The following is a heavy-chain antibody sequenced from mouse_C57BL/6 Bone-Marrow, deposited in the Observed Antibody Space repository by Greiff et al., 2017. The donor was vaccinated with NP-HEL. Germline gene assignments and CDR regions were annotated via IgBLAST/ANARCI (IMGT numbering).Heavy chain of an antibody. J-gene: IGHJ4*01. CDR3: ARAIYDGYYDAMDY. CDR2: INPSTGGT. D-gene: IGHD2-3*01. Sequence: VQLQQSGPELVKPGASVKISCKASGYSFTGYYMNWVKQSPEKSLEWIGEINPSTGGTTYNQKFKAKATLTVDKSSSTAYMQLKSLTSEDSAVYYCARAIYDGYYDAMDYWGQGTSVTVSS. V-gene: IGHV1-42*01. CDR1: GYSFTGYY.